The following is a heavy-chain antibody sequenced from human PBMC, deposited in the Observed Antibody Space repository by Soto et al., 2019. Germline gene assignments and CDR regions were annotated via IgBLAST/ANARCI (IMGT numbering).Heavy chain of an antibody. CDR2: INHSGST. CDR3: ARERIAAAGNNWFDP. V-gene: IGHV4-34*01. D-gene: IGHD6-13*01. J-gene: IGHJ5*02. Sequence: PSETLSLTCAVYGGSFSGYYWSWIRQPPGEGLEWIGEINHSGSTNYNPSLKSRVTISVDTSKNQFSLKLSSVTAADTAVYYCARERIAAAGNNWFDPWGQGTLVTVSS. CDR1: GGSFSGYY.